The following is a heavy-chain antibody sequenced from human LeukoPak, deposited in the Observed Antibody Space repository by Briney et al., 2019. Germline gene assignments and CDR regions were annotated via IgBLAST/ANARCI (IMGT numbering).Heavy chain of an antibody. V-gene: IGHV1-69*13. J-gene: IGHJ6*03. D-gene: IGHD2-8*01. Sequence: SVKVSCKASGCNFGSYAINWVRQAPGQGLEWMGGIIPVFAIANYAQKFQGRVTITADESTSTAYVELSSLRSEDTAVYYCASALMGYYYYYMDVWGKGTTVTISS. CDR2: IIPVFAIA. CDR1: GCNFGSYA. CDR3: ASALMGYYYYYMDV.